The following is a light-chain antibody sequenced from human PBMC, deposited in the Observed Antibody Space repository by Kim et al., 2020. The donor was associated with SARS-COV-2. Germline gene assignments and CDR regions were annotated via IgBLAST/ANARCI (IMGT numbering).Light chain of an antibody. Sequence: GQSVTISCTGSSSDVGGYNRVSWYQQPPGTAPKLIIYEVSNRPSGVPDRFSGSKSGNTASLTISGLQAEDEADYYCSSQRGSNTWVFGGGTQLTVL. CDR3: SSQRGSNTWV. J-gene: IGLJ3*02. CDR2: EVS. V-gene: IGLV2-18*02. CDR1: SSDVGGYNR.